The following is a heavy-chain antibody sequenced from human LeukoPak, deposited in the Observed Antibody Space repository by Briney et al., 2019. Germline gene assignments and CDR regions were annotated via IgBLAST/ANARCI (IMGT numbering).Heavy chain of an antibody. Sequence: GGSLRLSCAASGFTVSSNYMSWVRQAPGKGLEWVSVIYSGGSGSTYYADSVKGRFTISRDNSKNTLHLQMNSLRAEDTAVYYCARGSALSSSLDYWGQGTLVTVSS. V-gene: IGHV3-66*01. CDR3: ARGSALSSSLDY. CDR1: GFTVSSNY. CDR2: IYSGGSGST. D-gene: IGHD6-6*01. J-gene: IGHJ4*02.